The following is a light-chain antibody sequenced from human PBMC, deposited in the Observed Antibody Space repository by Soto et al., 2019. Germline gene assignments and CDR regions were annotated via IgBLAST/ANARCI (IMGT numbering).Light chain of an antibody. CDR2: DAF. CDR1: QNVKTR. J-gene: IGKJ4*01. CDR3: QQYDEWALT. Sequence: EKVMTQSPATLSVSPGERATLSCRASQNVKTRLAWYQQKPGQAPRLLIYDAFTRATGIPARFSGSASGTEFTLTISSLHSEDFAVYYCQQYDEWALTFGGGTKVNIK. V-gene: IGKV3-15*01.